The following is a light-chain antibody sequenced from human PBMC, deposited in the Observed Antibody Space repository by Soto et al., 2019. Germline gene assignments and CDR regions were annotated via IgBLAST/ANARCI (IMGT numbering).Light chain of an antibody. CDR2: GAF. CDR3: QQRNIWPPVT. J-gene: IGKJ5*01. V-gene: IGKV3-11*01. Sequence: EIVLTQSPATLSLSPGERATLSFSASPSVTNFLACYQQKPGQAPRLLIYGAFNRATGIPARFSGSGSGTDFTLTISSLEPEDSAIYYCQQRNIWPPVTFGQGTRLEIK. CDR1: PSVTNF.